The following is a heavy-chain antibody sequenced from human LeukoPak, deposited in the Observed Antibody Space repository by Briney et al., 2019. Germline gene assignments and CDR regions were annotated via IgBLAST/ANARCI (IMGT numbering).Heavy chain of an antibody. V-gene: IGHV4-39*01. CDR1: GVSISSYY. D-gene: IGHD6-19*01. CDR3: VRSPTWLGDAFDI. CDR2: IYYSGST. J-gene: IGHJ3*02. Sequence: PSETLSLTCTVSGVSISSYYWGWIRQPPGKGLEWIGSIYYSGSTYYNPSLKSRVTISVDTSKNQFSLKLSSVTAADTAVYYCVRSPTWLGDAFDIWGQGTMVTVSS.